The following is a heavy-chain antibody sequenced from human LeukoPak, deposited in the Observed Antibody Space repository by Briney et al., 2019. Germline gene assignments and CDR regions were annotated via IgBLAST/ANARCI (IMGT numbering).Heavy chain of an antibody. CDR3: ARAAYDSSGYLTL. D-gene: IGHD3-22*01. CDR2: IKQDGSEK. Sequence: GGSLRLSCAASGFIISSYWMSWVRQAPGKGLEWVANIKQDGSEKYYVDSVKGRFTISRDNAKNSLYLQMSSLRAEDTAMYYCARAAYDSSGYLTLWGRGTLVTVSS. CDR1: GFIISSYW. V-gene: IGHV3-7*01. J-gene: IGHJ4*02.